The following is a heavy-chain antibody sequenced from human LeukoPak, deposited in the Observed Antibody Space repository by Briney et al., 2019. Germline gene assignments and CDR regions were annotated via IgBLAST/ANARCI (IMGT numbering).Heavy chain of an antibody. CDR3: VRGYCSGATCYHFDY. D-gene: IGHD2-15*01. J-gene: IGHJ4*02. V-gene: IGHV4-59*01. CDR1: GASITSYY. Sequence: PSETLSLTCTVSGASITSYYWNWVRLPPGKGLEWIGYFYHSGCDNYNPSLKSRITISVDTSKNQFSLKLSSVTAADTAVYYCVRGYCSGATCYHFDYWGQGTLVTVSS. CDR2: FYHSGCD.